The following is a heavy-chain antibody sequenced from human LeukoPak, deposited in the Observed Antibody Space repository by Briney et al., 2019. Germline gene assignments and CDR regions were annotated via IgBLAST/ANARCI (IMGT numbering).Heavy chain of an antibody. D-gene: IGHD6-13*01. CDR3: AREAAAGMGDFDY. Sequence: ASVKVSWKASGYTFTSYYIHWVRQAAGQGLEWMGIINPSGGSTSYAQKFQGRVTMTRDMSTSTVYMELSSLRSEDTAVYYCAREAAAGMGDFDYWGRGTLVTVSS. CDR2: INPSGGST. CDR1: GYTFTSYY. J-gene: IGHJ4*02. V-gene: IGHV1-46*01.